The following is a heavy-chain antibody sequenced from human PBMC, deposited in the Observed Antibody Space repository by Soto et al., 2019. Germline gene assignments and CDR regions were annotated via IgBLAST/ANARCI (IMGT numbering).Heavy chain of an antibody. CDR3: ACTSVAGIRGVNYYGMDV. CDR1: GGSISSYY. J-gene: IGHJ6*02. V-gene: IGHV4-59*01. CDR2: IYYSGST. Sequence: SETLSLTCTVSGGSISSYYWSWIRQPPGKGLERIGYIYYSGSTNYNPSLKSRVTISVDTSKNQFSLKLSSVTAADTAVYYCACTSVAGIRGVNYYGMDVWGQGTTVTVSS. D-gene: IGHD6-19*01.